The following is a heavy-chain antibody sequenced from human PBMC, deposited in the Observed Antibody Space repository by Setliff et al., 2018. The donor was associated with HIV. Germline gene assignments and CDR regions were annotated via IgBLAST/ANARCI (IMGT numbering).Heavy chain of an antibody. J-gene: IGHJ4*02. CDR1: GGSISTFY. CDR2: IYYSGRT. V-gene: IGHV4-59*01. D-gene: IGHD7-27*01. CDR3: AREYRTGEFDY. Sequence: PSETLSLTCTVSGGSISTFYWSWIRQPPGKGLEWIGYIYYSGRTNYNPSLDSRVTMSVDTSKNQFSLKLSSVTAADTAVYYCAREYRTGEFDYWGQGTLVTVSS.